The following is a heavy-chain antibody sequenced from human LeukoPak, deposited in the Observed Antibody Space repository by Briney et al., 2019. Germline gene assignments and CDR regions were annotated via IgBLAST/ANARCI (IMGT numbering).Heavy chain of an antibody. CDR2: INPHSGGT. D-gene: IGHD6-13*01. CDR3: ARSTYTSIWYHDAFDI. V-gene: IGHV1-2*02. J-gene: IGHJ3*02. Sequence: ASVKVSCKASGYTFTVYYMHWVRQAPGQGLEWMGWINPHSGGTNYAQKFQGRVTMTRDTSISTAYMELSRLRSDGTAVYYCARSTYTSIWYHDAFDIWGQGPMVTVSS. CDR1: GYTFTVYY.